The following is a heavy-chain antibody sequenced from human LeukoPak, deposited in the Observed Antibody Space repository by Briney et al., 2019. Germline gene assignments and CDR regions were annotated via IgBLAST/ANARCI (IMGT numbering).Heavy chain of an antibody. CDR1: GFAFNTYA. V-gene: IGHV3-7*03. CDR3: ARVSRWGLNHNPHF. D-gene: IGHD7-27*01. CDR2: IKQDGSEK. J-gene: IGHJ4*02. Sequence: GGSLRLSCAASGFAFNTYAMHWVRQAPGQGLEWVANIKQDGSEKYYVDSVKGRFTISRDNAKNSLYLQMNSLRADDTAVYYCARVSRWGLNHNPHFWGQGTLVTVSS.